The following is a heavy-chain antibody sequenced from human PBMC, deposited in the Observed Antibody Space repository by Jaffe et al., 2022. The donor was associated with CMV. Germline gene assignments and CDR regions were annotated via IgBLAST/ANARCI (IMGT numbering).Heavy chain of an antibody. Sequence: EVQLVESGGGLVKPGGSLRLSCAASGFTFSSYSMNWVRQAPGKGLEWVSSISSSSSYIYYADSVKGRFTISRDNAKNSLYLQMNSLRAEDTAVYYCARTQGGYPPIYYFDYWGQGTLVTVSS. V-gene: IGHV3-21*01. CDR1: GFTFSSYS. J-gene: IGHJ4*02. CDR3: ARTQGGYPPIYYFDY. D-gene: IGHD3-16*01. CDR2: ISSSSSYI.